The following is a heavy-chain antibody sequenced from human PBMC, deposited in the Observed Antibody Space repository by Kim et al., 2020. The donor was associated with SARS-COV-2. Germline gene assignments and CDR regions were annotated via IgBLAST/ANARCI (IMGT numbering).Heavy chain of an antibody. V-gene: IGHV3-48*02. D-gene: IGHD6-19*01. CDR3: ARVVEAVGYYFDY. J-gene: IGHJ4*02. Sequence: YADSVKGRFTASRDKAKNSLYLQMHSLRDEDTAVYYCARVVEAVGYYFDYWGQGSLVTVSS.